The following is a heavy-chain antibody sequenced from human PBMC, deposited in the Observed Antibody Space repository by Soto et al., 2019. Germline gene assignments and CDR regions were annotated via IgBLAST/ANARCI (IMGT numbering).Heavy chain of an antibody. V-gene: IGHV3-23*01. CDR2: ISGSGGST. J-gene: IGHJ4*02. Sequence: EVQLLESGGGLVQPGGSLRLSCAASGFTFSSYAMSWVRQAPGKGLEWVSAISGSGGSTYYADSVKGRFTISRDNSKNTLYLQMNSLRADDTAVYYCSKGLKVGVAATPFDYWGQGTLVTVSS. CDR3: SKGLKVGVAATPFDY. CDR1: GFTFSSYA. D-gene: IGHD2-15*01.